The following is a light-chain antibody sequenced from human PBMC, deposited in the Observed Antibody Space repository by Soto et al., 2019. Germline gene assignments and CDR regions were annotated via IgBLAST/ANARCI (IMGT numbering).Light chain of an antibody. V-gene: IGLV7-46*01. CDR2: DTT. Sequence: QAVVTQEPSLTVSPGGTVILTCDSSTGAVSSGHYPYWFQQKPGQAPRTLIYDTTNKYSWTPARFSGSLLGGKAALTLSGAQPEDEAEYYCLLSYSGAGVFSGGTKLTVL. CDR3: LLSYSGAGV. CDR1: TGAVSSGHY. J-gene: IGLJ2*01.